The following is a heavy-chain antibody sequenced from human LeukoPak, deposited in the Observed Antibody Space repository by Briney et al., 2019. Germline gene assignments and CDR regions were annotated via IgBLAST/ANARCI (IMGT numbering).Heavy chain of an antibody. CDR2: IYYSGST. Sequence: SETLSLTCTVSGGSISSYYWSWIRQPPGKGLEWIGYIYYSGSTNYNPSLKSRVTISVDTSKNQFSLTLSSVTAADTAVYYCAGGGSPTTFYYYYYGMDVWGQGTTVTVSS. D-gene: IGHD1-26*01. V-gene: IGHV4-59*01. CDR1: GGSISSYY. CDR3: AGGGSPTTFYYYYYGMDV. J-gene: IGHJ6*02.